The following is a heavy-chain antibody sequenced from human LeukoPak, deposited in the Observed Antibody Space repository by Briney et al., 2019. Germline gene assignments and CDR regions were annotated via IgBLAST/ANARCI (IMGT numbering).Heavy chain of an antibody. J-gene: IGHJ3*02. CDR3: ASGSSGYYVNAFDI. D-gene: IGHD3-22*01. Sequence: SETLSLTCAVYGGSFSGYYWSWIRQPPGKGLEWIGEINHSGSTNYNPSLKSRVTISVDTSKNQFSLKLSSVTAADTAVYYCASGSSGYYVNAFDIWGQGTMVTVSP. CDR1: GGSFSGYY. CDR2: INHSGST. V-gene: IGHV4-34*01.